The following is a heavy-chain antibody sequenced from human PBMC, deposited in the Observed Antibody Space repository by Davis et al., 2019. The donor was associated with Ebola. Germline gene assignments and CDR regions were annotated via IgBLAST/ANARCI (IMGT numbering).Heavy chain of an antibody. Sequence: SVKVSCKASGGTFSSYAISWVRQAPGQGLEWMGRIIPIVGIANYAQKFQGRVTITADKSTSTAYMELSSLRSEDTAVYYCARVIANRYYYYGMDVWGQGTTVTVSS. D-gene: IGHD2-21*01. V-gene: IGHV1-69*04. CDR2: IIPIVGIA. CDR1: GGTFSSYA. CDR3: ARVIANRYYYYGMDV. J-gene: IGHJ6*02.